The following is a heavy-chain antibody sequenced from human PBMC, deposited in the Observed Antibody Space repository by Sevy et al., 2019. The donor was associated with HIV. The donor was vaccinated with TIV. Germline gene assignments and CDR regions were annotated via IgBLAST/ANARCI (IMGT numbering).Heavy chain of an antibody. V-gene: IGHV3-49*03. CDR2: IRSKAYGGTT. CDR1: GFTFGDYA. Sequence: SLRLSCTASGFTFGDYAMSWFRQAPGKGLEWVGFIRSKAYGGTTEYAASVKGRFTNSRDESKSIAYLQRNSLKTEDTAVYYCTRADYGDYGSYYYGMDVWGQGTTVTVSS. J-gene: IGHJ6*02. CDR3: TRADYGDYGSYYYGMDV. D-gene: IGHD4-17*01.